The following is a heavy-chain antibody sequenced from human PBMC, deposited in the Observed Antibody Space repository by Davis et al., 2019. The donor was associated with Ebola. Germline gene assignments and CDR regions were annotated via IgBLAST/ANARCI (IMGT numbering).Heavy chain of an antibody. D-gene: IGHD3-10*02. J-gene: IGHJ3*02. CDR1: GFTFSSYW. V-gene: IGHV3-9*01. CDR2: ISWNSGSI. CDR3: AKESMLNI. Sequence: SLKISCAASGFTFSSYWMSWVRQAPGKGLEWVSGISWNSGSIGYADSVKGRFTISRDNAKNSLYLQMNSLRAEDTALYYCAKESMLNIWGQGTMVTVSS.